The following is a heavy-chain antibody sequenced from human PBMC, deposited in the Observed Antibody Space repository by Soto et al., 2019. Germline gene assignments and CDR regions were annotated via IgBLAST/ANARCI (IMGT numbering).Heavy chain of an antibody. CDR1: GFTFSSYS. J-gene: IGHJ6*04. D-gene: IGHD6-25*01. CDR2: ISSSSSYI. Sequence: GGSLRLSCAASGFTFSSYSMNWVRQAPGKGLEWVSSISSSSSYIYYADSVKGRFTISRDNAKNSLYLQMNSLRAEDTAVYYCASFRSAAYHHDVWGKGTTVTVSS. V-gene: IGHV3-21*01. CDR3: ASFRSAAYHHDV.